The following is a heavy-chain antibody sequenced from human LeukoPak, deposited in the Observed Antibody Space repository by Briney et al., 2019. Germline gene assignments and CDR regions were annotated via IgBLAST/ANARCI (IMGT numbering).Heavy chain of an antibody. J-gene: IGHJ2*01. D-gene: IGHD2-21*01. CDR1: GFMFSDYG. V-gene: IGHV3-30*18. CDR2: ISNDGSII. CDR3: AKDGPYCGGITCYFRYFDL. Sequence: PGRSLRLSCAASGFMFSDYGMHWVRQAPGKGLEWVAVISNDGSIIYYADSVKGRFTISRDNSKNTLHIQMNSLRPDDTAVYYCAKDGPYCGGITCYFRYFDLWGRGTLVTVSS.